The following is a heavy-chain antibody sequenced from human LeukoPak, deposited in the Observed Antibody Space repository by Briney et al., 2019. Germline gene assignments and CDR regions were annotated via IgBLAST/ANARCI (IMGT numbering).Heavy chain of an antibody. CDR2: ISHSGNT. Sequence: SETLSLTCAVYGGSFSGYFWIWIRQPPGKGLEWIGEISHSGNTNYNPSLKSRVTISLDTSKNQFSQKLSSVTAADTAIYYCALSTTTVTTRTIDYWGQGTLVTVSS. CDR3: ALSTTTVTTRTIDY. CDR1: GGSFSGYF. D-gene: IGHD4-17*01. J-gene: IGHJ4*02. V-gene: IGHV4-34*01.